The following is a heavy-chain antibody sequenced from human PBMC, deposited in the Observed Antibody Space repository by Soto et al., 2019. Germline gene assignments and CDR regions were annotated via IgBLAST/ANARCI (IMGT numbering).Heavy chain of an antibody. Sequence: QVQLVESGGGVVQPGRSLRLSCAASGFTFSSYAMHWVRQAPGKGLEWVAVISYDGSNKYYADSVKGRFTISRDNSKNTLYLQMNSLRAEDTAVYYCARDGLSSMDYWGQGTLVTVSS. CDR3: ARDGLSSMDY. CDR2: ISYDGSNK. D-gene: IGHD3-22*01. V-gene: IGHV3-30-3*01. CDR1: GFTFSSYA. J-gene: IGHJ4*02.